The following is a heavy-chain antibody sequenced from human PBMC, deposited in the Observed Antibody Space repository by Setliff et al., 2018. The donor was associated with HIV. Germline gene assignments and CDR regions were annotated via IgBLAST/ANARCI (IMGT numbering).Heavy chain of an antibody. CDR3: AGVFGVYYDKEGPYDAFDI. CDR1: GYTLTELS. J-gene: IGHJ3*02. D-gene: IGHD3-22*01. Sequence: ASVKVSCKVSGYTLTELSMHWVRQAPGKGLEWMGGFDPEDGETIYAQKFQGRVTMTEDTSTDTAYMELSSLRSEDTAVYYCAGVFGVYYDKEGPYDAFDIWGQGTMVTVSS. CDR2: FDPEDGET. V-gene: IGHV1-24*01.